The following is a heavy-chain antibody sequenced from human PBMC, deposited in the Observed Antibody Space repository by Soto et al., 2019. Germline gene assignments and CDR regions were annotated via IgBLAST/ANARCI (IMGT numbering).Heavy chain of an antibody. Sequence: PXESMSLSCAASSLTFNSYGKHWVGQAPGKGLEWVAVIWYDGSNKYYADSVKGRFTISRDNSKNTLYLQMNSLRAEDTAMYYCARHGEDGQQQLRLNWFDPWGQVTLVTVSS. CDR1: SLTFNSYG. J-gene: IGHJ5*02. V-gene: IGHV3-33*01. D-gene: IGHD2-21*01. CDR2: IWYDGSNK. CDR3: ARHGEDGQQQLRLNWFDP.